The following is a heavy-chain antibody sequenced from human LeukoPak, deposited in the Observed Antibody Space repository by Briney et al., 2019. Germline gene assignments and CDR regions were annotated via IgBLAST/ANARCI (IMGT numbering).Heavy chain of an antibody. CDR1: GGTFSSYA. D-gene: IGHD4-17*01. J-gene: IGHJ6*03. CDR2: IIPIFGTA. V-gene: IGHV1-69*13. CDR3: ARAWIYGDYVGSYYYYMDV. Sequence: SVKVSCKASGGTFSSYAISWVRQAPGQGLEWMGGIIPIFGTANYAQKFQGRVTITADESTSTAYMELSSLRSEDTAVYYCARAWIYGDYVGSYYYYMDVWGKGTTVTVSS.